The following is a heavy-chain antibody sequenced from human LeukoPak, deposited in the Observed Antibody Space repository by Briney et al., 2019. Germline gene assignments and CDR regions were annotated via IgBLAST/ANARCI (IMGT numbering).Heavy chain of an antibody. CDR2: MNPNSGNT. CDR1: GYTFTSYD. Sequence: ASVKVSCKASGYTFTSYDINWVRQATGQGLEWMGWMNPNSGNTSYAQKFQGRVTMTRDTSTSTVYMELSSLRSEDTAVYYCARVYRGYSSSWYGYWGQGTLVTVSS. V-gene: IGHV1-8*01. CDR3: ARVYRGYSSSWYGY. J-gene: IGHJ4*02. D-gene: IGHD6-13*01.